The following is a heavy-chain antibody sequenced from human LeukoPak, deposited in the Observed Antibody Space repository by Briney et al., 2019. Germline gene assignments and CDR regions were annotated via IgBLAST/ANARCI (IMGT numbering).Heavy chain of an antibody. CDR2: ISGSGGST. J-gene: IGHJ4*02. Sequence: GGSLRLSCAASGFTFSSYAMSWVRQGPGKGLEWVSAISGSGGSTYYADSVKGRFTISKDNSKNTLYLQMNSLRAEDTAVYYCAKGSSWNYGFDYWGQGTLVTVSS. D-gene: IGHD1-7*01. CDR3: AKGSSWNYGFDY. V-gene: IGHV3-23*01. CDR1: GFTFSSYA.